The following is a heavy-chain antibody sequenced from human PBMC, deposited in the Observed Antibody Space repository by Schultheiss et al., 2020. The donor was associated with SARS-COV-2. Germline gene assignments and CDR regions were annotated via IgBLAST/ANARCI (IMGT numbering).Heavy chain of an antibody. CDR2: INHSGST. J-gene: IGHJ6*02. D-gene: IGHD1-26*01. Sequence: SQTLSLTCAVYGGSFSGYYWGWIRQPPGKGLEWIGEINHSGSTNYNPSLKSRVTISVDTSKNQFSLKLSSVTAADTAVYYCARDEHKIVRADVGYYYYYGMDVWGLGTTVTVSS. CDR1: GGSFSGYY. CDR3: ARDEHKIVRADVGYYYYYGMDV. V-gene: IGHV4-34*01.